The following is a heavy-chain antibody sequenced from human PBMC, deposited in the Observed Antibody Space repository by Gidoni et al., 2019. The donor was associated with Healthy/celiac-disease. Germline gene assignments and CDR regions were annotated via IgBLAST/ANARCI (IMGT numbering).Heavy chain of an antibody. CDR1: GYRFPSYW. J-gene: IGHJ3*02. CDR3: ARPGGSYPGDDAFDI. V-gene: IGHV5-51*01. CDR2: GYPGDSDT. Sequence: EVQLVQSGAEVKNTGESRQISCQAAGYRFPSYWIGWLRQRPGKGLEWMGIGYPGDSDTGYSPSCQGQVTISADKSISTAYLQWSSRKASDTAMYYCARPGGSYPGDDAFDIWGQGTMVTVSS. D-gene: IGHD1-26*01.